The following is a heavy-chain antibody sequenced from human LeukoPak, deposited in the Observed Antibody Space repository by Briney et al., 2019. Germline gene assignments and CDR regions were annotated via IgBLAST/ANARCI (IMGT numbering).Heavy chain of an antibody. J-gene: IGHJ2*01. D-gene: IGHD3-22*01. CDR1: GFTFSNYA. Sequence: GGSLRLSCAASGFTFSNYAMSWVRQAPGKGLKWVSAISGSGGSTYYADSVKGRFTISRDNSKNTLHWQMNSLRAEDTAVYYCAKGDYYDSSGYSWYFGLWGRGTLVTVSS. V-gene: IGHV3-23*01. CDR3: AKGDYYDSSGYSWYFGL. CDR2: ISGSGGST.